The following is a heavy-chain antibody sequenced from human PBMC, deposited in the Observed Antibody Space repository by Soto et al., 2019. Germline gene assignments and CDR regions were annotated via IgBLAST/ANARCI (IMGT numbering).Heavy chain of an antibody. V-gene: IGHV3-53*01. J-gene: IGHJ3*02. CDR3: ARQRANEYGDPNDALDI. D-gene: IGHD4-17*01. CDR2: IYAGGGT. Sequence: EEQLVESGGGLIQPGGSLRLSCAASGFAVSDSYMNWVRQAPGKGLEWVSLIYAGGGTYYAGSVKGRFTISRDNSKNTLYLQMSSLTAEDTAVYYCARQRANEYGDPNDALDIWGQGTMVTVSS. CDR1: GFAVSDSY.